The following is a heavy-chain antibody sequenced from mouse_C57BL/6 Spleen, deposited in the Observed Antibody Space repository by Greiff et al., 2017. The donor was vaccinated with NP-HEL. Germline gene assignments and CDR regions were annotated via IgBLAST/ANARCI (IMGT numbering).Heavy chain of an antibody. D-gene: IGHD2-3*01. Sequence: QVQLKQSGPGLVAPSQILSITCTVSGFSLTSYGVHWVRQPPGKGLEWLVVIWSDGSTTYNSALKSRLSISKDNSKSQVFLKMNSLQTDDTAMYYCARQDDGYPAWFAYWGQGTLVTVSA. CDR1: GFSLTSYG. J-gene: IGHJ3*01. V-gene: IGHV2-6-1*01. CDR3: ARQDDGYPAWFAY. CDR2: IWSDGST.